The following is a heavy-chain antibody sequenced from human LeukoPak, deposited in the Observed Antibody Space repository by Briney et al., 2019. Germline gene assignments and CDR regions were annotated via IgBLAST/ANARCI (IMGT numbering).Heavy chain of an antibody. V-gene: IGHV3-7*01. D-gene: IGHD3-10*01. J-gene: IGHJ4*02. CDR1: GFPFHNYW. CDR3: ARGLYGSGRRSLMAL. Sequence: SGGSLRLSCVASGFPFHNYWMTWVRQAPGKGLEWVANIDQDEKEKYYVDSVKGRFTISRDNAEKSLYLEMNSLGAEDTARYYCARGLYGSGRRSLMALWGPGTLVTVSS. CDR2: IDQDEKEK.